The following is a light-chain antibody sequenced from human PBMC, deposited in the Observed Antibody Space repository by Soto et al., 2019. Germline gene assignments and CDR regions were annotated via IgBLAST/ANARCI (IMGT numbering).Light chain of an antibody. CDR1: SSNIGSGHD. CDR2: RNT. V-gene: IGLV1-40*01. J-gene: IGLJ1*01. CDR3: QSYDSGMSGYV. Sequence: QSVLTQPPSASGTPGQRVTISCSGSSSNIGSGHDVHWYQHRPGTAPKLLIYRNTNRPSGVPDRFSGSKSGTSASLAITGLQADDEAEYYCQSYDSGMSGYVFGTGTKVTVL.